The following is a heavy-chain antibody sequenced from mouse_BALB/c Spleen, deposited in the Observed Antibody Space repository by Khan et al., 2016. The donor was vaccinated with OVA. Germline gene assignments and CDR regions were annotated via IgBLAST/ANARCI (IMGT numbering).Heavy chain of an antibody. J-gene: IGHJ3*01. D-gene: IGHD1-1*01. CDR3: VRDRYYYGRGLAY. CDR2: ILGDGST. CDR1: GFSLTGYG. Sequence: QVQLQQSGPGLVAPSQSLSITCTVSGFSLTGYGVNWVRQPPGKGLEWLGMILGDGSTDHNSTLKSRLSISKDNSKSQVFLKMNSLQTDDTARYYCVRDRYYYGRGLAYWGQGTLVTGSA. V-gene: IGHV2-6-7*01.